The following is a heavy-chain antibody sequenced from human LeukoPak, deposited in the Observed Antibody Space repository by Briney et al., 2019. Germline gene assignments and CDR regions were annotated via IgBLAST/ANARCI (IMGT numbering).Heavy chain of an antibody. V-gene: IGHV3-30*02. J-gene: IGHJ4*02. CDR3: ANEWLHVSGSYKANN. Sequence: GGSLRLSCAASGFTFSTYGMHWVRQAPGKGLEWVAFIRSDGSDKYHADSVKGRFTISGDNSKNTLYLQMNSLRTEDTAVYYCANEWLHVSGSYKANNWGQGTLVTVSS. CDR2: IRSDGSDK. CDR1: GFTFSTYG. D-gene: IGHD3-10*01.